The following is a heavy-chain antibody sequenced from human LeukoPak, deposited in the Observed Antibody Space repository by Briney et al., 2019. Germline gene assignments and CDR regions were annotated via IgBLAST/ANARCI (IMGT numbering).Heavy chain of an antibody. V-gene: IGHV3-20*04. CDR2: INWNGGST. D-gene: IGHD6-13*01. CDR3: ARIRRGSSSWYYFDS. CDR1: EFTFDDYG. Sequence: GGSLRLSCAASEFTFDDYGMSWVRQAPGKGLEWVSGINWNGGSTGYADSVKGRFTISRDNAKNSLYLQMNSLRAEDTALYYCARIRRGSSSWYYFDSWGQGTLVTVSS. J-gene: IGHJ4*02.